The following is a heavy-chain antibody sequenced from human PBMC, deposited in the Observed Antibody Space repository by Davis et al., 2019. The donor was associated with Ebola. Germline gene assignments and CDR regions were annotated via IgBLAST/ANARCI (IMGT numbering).Heavy chain of an antibody. D-gene: IGHD2-2*01. CDR2: INHSGST. V-gene: IGHV4-34*01. J-gene: IGHJ5*02. CDR3: ATSQDCSSTSCDNWFDP. CDR1: GSSFSGYY. Sequence: MPGGSLRLSCAAHGSSFSGYYWRWIRQPPGKGLEWIGEINHSGSTNYNPSLKSRVTISVDTSKNQFSPKLTSVTAADTAVYYCATSQDCSSTSCDNWFDPWGQGTLVTVSS.